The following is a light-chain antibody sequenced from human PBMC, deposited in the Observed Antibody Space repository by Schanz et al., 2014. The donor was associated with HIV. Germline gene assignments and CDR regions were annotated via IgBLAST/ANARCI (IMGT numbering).Light chain of an antibody. Sequence: QSVLTQPASVSGSPGQSITISCTGTSSDVGAYNSVSWWQQQHPGKAPKVLIHGVNNRPSGVSHRFSGSKSDITASLTVSGLQADDEADYYCSSYAATSNVLFGGGTKLTVL. CDR3: SSYAATSNVL. V-gene: IGLV2-14*03. CDR1: SSDVGAYNS. J-gene: IGLJ3*02. CDR2: GVN.